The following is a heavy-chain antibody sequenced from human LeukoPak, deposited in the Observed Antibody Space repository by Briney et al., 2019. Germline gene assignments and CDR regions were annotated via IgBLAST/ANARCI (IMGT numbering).Heavy chain of an antibody. V-gene: IGHV1-69*05. D-gene: IGHD3-16*01. J-gene: IGHJ4*02. CDR3: ASSHGGNYFDY. CDR1: GGTFSSYA. Sequence: GASVKVSCKASGGTFSSYAISWVRQAPGQGLEWMGGIIPIFGTANYAQKFQGRVTITTDESTSTAYMELSSLRSEDTAVYYCASSHGGNYFDYWGQGTLVTVSS. CDR2: IIPIFGTA.